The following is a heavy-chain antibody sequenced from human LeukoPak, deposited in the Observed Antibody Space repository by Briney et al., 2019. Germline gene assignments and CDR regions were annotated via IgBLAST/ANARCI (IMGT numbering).Heavy chain of an antibody. CDR1: GFTLSDYY. Sequence: PGGSLRLSCAASGFTLSDYYMSWIRQAPGKGLEWVSYISSSGSTIYYADSVKGRFTISRDNAKNSLYLQMNSLRAEDTAVYYCATLLPAARSDDYWGQGTLVTVSS. V-gene: IGHV3-11*01. CDR2: ISSSGSTI. J-gene: IGHJ4*02. D-gene: IGHD2-2*01. CDR3: ATLLPAARSDDY.